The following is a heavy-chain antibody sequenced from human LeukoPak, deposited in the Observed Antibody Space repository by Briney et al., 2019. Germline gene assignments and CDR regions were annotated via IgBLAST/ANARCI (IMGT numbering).Heavy chain of an antibody. CDR2: FDPEDGET. Sequence: ASVKVSYKVSGYTLTELSMHWVRQAPGKGLEWMGGFDPEDGETIYAQKFQGRVTMTEDTSTDTAYMELSSLRSEDTAVYYCATAGPIAAAGRHYGMDVWGQGTTVTVSS. J-gene: IGHJ6*02. V-gene: IGHV1-24*01. CDR3: ATAGPIAAAGRHYGMDV. D-gene: IGHD6-13*01. CDR1: GYTLTELS.